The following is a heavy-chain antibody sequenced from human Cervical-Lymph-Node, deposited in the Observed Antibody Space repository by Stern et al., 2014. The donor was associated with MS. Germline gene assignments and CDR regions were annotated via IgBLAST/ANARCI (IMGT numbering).Heavy chain of an antibody. V-gene: IGHV4-31*03. Sequence: QVQLVESGPGLVKPSQTLSLTCTVSGDSISSGGYYWSWIRQHPGKGLEWIGYIYYTGTTYYNPSLKSRVAISVDTSKNQFSLKLSSVTAADTAVYYCAREGLIGRLMDVWGQGTTVTVSS. CDR3: AREGLIGRLMDV. J-gene: IGHJ6*02. D-gene: IGHD3-22*01. CDR1: GDSISSGGYY. CDR2: IYYTGTT.